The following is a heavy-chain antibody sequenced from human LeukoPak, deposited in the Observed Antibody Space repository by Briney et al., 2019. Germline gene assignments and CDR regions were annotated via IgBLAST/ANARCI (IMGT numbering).Heavy chain of an antibody. CDR3: ARGSSRRHIAVAGLDY. Sequence: ASVKVSCKASGYTFTSYDINWVRQATGQGLEWMGWMNPNSGNTGYAQKFQGRVTITRNTSISTAYMELSSLRSVDTAVYYCARGSSRRHIAVAGLDYWGQGTLVTVSS. D-gene: IGHD6-19*01. V-gene: IGHV1-8*03. CDR1: GYTFTSYD. CDR2: MNPNSGNT. J-gene: IGHJ4*02.